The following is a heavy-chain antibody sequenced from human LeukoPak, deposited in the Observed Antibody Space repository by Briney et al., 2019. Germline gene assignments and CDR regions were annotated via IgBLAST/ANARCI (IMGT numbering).Heavy chain of an antibody. CDR2: ISGSGKDT. CDR3: AKDPAVANTARRFQH. Sequence: GGSLRLSCAASGFTFSNYAMSWVRQAPGKGLEWVSAISGSGKDTSYADSVKGRFTISRDNSKNTLYLQMNSLRAEDTAVYYCAKDPAVANTARRFQHWGQGTLVTVTS. D-gene: IGHD6-19*01. V-gene: IGHV3-23*01. J-gene: IGHJ1*01. CDR1: GFTFSNYA.